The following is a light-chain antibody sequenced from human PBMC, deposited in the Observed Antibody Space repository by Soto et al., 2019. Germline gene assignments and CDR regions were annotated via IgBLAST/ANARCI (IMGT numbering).Light chain of an antibody. J-gene: IGKJ2*01. Sequence: DIVMTQTPLSLSVTPGQPASISCKSTQSLLHSNGKTYLDWYLQKTGQSPQLLIDEVSNRFSGEPDRFSGSGSGSDFTLKISRVEAEDVGVYYCMQGIELPYTFGQGTNLEIK. V-gene: IGKV2D-29*02. CDR2: EVS. CDR1: QSLLHSNGKTY. CDR3: MQGIELPYT.